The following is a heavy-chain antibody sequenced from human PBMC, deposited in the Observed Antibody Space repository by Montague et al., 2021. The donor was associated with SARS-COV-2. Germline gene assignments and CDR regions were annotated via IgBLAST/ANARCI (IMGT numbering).Heavy chain of an antibody. Sequence: SETLSLTCAVYGGSFSGYYWSWIRQPPGKGLEWIGEINHSGSTNYYPSLKSRVTISVDTSKNQFSLKLSSVTAADTAVYYCARGSSFVTIFGVVITDPLFDYWGQGTLVTVSS. CDR3: ARGSSFVTIFGVVITDPLFDY. D-gene: IGHD3-3*01. CDR2: INHSGST. V-gene: IGHV4-34*01. CDR1: GGSFSGYY. J-gene: IGHJ4*02.